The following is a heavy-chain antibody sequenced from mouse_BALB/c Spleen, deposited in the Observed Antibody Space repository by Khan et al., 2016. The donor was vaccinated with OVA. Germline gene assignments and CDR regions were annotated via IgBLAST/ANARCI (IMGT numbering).Heavy chain of an antibody. J-gene: IGHJ1*01. Sequence: QVQLKESGPGLVAPSQSLSITCTVSGFSLSRYSVHWVRQPPGKGLEWLGMIWRGGSTDYNSALKSRLSISKDNSKSPVLLKMNSLPTDDTAMYCGARNRDGGSYWYFDGWGAGTTVTVSS. D-gene: IGHD3-3*01. V-gene: IGHV2-6-4*01. CDR1: GFSLSRYS. CDR3: ARNRDGGSYWYFDG. CDR2: IWRGGST.